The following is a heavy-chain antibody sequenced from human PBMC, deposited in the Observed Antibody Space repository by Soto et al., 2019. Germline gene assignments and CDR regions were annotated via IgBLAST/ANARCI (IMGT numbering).Heavy chain of an antibody. CDR3: ARTIAAAGGDAFDI. CDR1: GFTFSNYD. V-gene: IGHV3-13*01. D-gene: IGHD6-13*01. Sequence: EVQLVESGGGLVQPGGSLRLSCAASGFTFSNYDMHWVRQVTGKGLEWVSAIGTTGDTYYPGSVKGRFTISRENAKNSLYLQMHSLRAGDTAVYYCARTIAAAGGDAFDIWGQGTMVTVSS. CDR2: IGTTGDT. J-gene: IGHJ3*02.